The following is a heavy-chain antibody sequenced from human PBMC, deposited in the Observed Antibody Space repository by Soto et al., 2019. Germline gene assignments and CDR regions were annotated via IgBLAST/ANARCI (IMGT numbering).Heavy chain of an antibody. CDR2: INSDGTTT. CDR1: EFTFSNCW. CDR3: ARAGYGLGNYHLDD. D-gene: IGHD3-10*01. V-gene: IGHV3-74*01. J-gene: IGHJ4*02. Sequence: EVQLVESGGGLVQPGGSLRLSCAASEFTFSNCWMHWVRQAPGKGLVWVSRINSDGTTTSYADSVKGRFTISRDNAKNTLYLQMNSRRAEDTAVYYCARAGYGLGNYHLDDWSQGALVTVSS.